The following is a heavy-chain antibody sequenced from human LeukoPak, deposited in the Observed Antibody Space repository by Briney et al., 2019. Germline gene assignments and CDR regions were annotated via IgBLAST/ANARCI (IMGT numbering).Heavy chain of an antibody. Sequence: GGSLRLSCAASGFTFSNYAMSWVRQAPGKGLEWVSGISGTSGTINYAAPVKGQFTISRDNSKNTLYLQMNSLRVDDMAVYYCAKRLGDPRAFDYWGQGTLVTVSS. V-gene: IGHV3-23*01. D-gene: IGHD2-21*02. CDR3: AKRLGDPRAFDY. CDR2: ISGTSGTI. CDR1: GFTFSNYA. J-gene: IGHJ4*02.